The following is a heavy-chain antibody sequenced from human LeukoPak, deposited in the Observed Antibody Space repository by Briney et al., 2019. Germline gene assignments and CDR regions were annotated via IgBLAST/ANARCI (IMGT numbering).Heavy chain of an antibody. CDR2: IYDNGGT. CDR1: GGSISSNS. CDR3: ARDSYDILTGNNWFDP. Sequence: SETLSLTCTVSGGSISSNSWSWIRQPPGKGLEWIGYIYDNGGTNYNPSLKSRVTISVDTSKNQFSLKLSSVTAADTAVYYCARDSYDILTGNNWFDPWGQGTLVTVSS. V-gene: IGHV4-59*01. J-gene: IGHJ5*02. D-gene: IGHD3-9*01.